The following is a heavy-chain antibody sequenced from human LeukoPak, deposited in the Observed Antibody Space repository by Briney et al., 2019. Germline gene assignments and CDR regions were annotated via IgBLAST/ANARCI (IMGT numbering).Heavy chain of an antibody. Sequence: PSETLSLTCTVSGGSISSSSYYWGWVRQPPGKGLEWIGSIYYSGGTYYNPSLKSRVTISVDTSKNQFSLKLSSVTAADTAVYYCARDRDGYNSFLDYWGQGTLVTVSS. CDR2: IYYSGGT. CDR3: ARDRDGYNSFLDY. D-gene: IGHD5-24*01. V-gene: IGHV4-39*07. CDR1: GGSISSSSYY. J-gene: IGHJ4*02.